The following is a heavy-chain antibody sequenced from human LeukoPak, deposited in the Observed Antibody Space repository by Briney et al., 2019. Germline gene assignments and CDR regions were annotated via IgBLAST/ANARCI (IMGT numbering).Heavy chain of an antibody. CDR2: IYYSGNT. CDR3: ARDRKVEMATTRYYYYYYGIDV. J-gene: IGHJ6*01. D-gene: IGHD5-24*01. CDR1: GGSISSYY. Sequence: PSETLSLTCIVSGGSISSYYWSWIRQPPGKGLEWIGYIYYSGNTNYKPSLKSRVTISADTSKNQFSLKLSSVSAADTAVYYCARDRKVEMATTRYYYYYYGIDVWGQGTTVTVSS. V-gene: IGHV4-59*01.